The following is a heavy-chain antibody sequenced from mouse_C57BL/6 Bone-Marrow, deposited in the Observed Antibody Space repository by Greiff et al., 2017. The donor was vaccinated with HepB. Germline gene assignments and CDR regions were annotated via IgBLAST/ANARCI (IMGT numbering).Heavy chain of an antibody. Sequence: QVQLKESGAELVKPGASVKLSCKASGYTFTEYTIHWVKQRSGQGLEWIGWFYPGSGSIKYNEKFKDKATLTADKSSSTVYMELSRLTSEDSAVYFCARHEPLYGSSYHWYFDVWGTGTTVTVSS. D-gene: IGHD1-1*01. V-gene: IGHV1-62-2*01. CDR2: FYPGSGSI. CDR1: GYTFTEYT. J-gene: IGHJ1*03. CDR3: ARHEPLYGSSYHWYFDV.